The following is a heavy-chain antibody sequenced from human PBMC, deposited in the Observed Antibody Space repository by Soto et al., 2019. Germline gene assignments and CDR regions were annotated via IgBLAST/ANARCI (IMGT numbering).Heavy chain of an antibody. CDR3: AKALIAAADYDSSGSPLEGMDV. CDR1: GFTFSSYA. J-gene: IGHJ6*02. Sequence: GSLRLSCAASGFTFSSYAMSWVRQAPGKGLEWVSAIRCSGGSTYYADSVKGRFTISRDNSKNTLYLQMNSLRAEDTAVYYCAKALIAAADYDSSGSPLEGMDVWGQGTTVTVSS. D-gene: IGHD3-22*01. CDR2: IRCSGGST. V-gene: IGHV3-23*01.